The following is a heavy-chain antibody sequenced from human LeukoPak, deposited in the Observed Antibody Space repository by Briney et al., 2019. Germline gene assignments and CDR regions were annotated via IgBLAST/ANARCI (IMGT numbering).Heavy chain of an antibody. J-gene: IGHJ5*02. CDR3: ARALGIPNWFDP. CDR1: GGSFSGYY. Sequence: PSETLSLTCAVYGGSFSGYYWSWIRQPPGKGLEWIGEINHSGSTNYNPSLKSRVTISVDTSKNQFSLKLSSVTAADTAVYYCARALGIPNWFDPWGQGTLVTVSS. V-gene: IGHV4-34*01. D-gene: IGHD5-18*01. CDR2: INHSGST.